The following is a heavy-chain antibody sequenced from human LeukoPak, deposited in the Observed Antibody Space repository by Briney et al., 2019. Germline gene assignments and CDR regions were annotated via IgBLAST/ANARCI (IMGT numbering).Heavy chain of an antibody. CDR2: IEQDGSEK. CDR1: GFTFRSYS. CDR3: AKPQGDCGGDCYQYYFDY. J-gene: IGHJ4*02. Sequence: PGGSLRLSCGASGFTFRSYSMNWVRQAPGKGLEWVANIEQDGSEKNYLDSVKGRFTISRDNAKNTLYLQMNSLRAEDTAVYYCAKPQGDCGGDCYQYYFDYWGQGTLVTVSS. D-gene: IGHD2-21*02. V-gene: IGHV3-7*03.